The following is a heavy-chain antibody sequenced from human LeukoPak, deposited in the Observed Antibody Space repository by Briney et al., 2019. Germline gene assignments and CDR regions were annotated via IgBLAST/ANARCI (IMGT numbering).Heavy chain of an antibody. Sequence: QPGGSLRLSCAASGFTSSNYDMHWVRQATGKGLEWVSAIGTAGDTYYPGSVKGRFTISRENAKNSLYLQMNSLRAGDTAVYYCARDGSSGSIDYWGQGTLVTVSS. CDR1: GFTSSNYD. J-gene: IGHJ4*02. CDR3: ARDGSSGSIDY. CDR2: IGTAGDT. V-gene: IGHV3-13*01. D-gene: IGHD2-15*01.